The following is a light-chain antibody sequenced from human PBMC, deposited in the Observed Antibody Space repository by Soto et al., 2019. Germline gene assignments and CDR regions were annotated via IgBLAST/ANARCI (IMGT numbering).Light chain of an antibody. CDR2: EGS. CDR3: CSYAGSSTWV. Sequence: QSALTQPASVSGSPGQSITISCTGSSSDVGSYNFVSWHQQHPGKAPKLMIYEGSKRPSGVSNRFSGSTSGNTASLTISGLQAEDEADYYCCSYAGSSTWVFGGGTKLTVL. J-gene: IGLJ3*02. V-gene: IGLV2-23*01. CDR1: SSDVGSYNF.